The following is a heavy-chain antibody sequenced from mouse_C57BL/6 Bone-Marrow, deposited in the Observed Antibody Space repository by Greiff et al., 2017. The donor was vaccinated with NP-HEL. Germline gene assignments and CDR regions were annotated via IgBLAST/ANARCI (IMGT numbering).Heavy chain of an antibody. CDR3: ARAPLLRRSYAMDD. V-gene: IGHV5-4*01. CDR1: GFTFSSYA. CDR2: ISAGGSYT. Sequence: EVQLVESGGGLVKPGGSLKLSCAASGFTFSSYAMSWVRQTPEKRLEWVATISAGGSYTYYTDNVKGRFTISRDNAKSNLYLQMSHLKSEDTAMYYCARAPLLRRSYAMDDWGQGTSVTVSS. D-gene: IGHD1-1*01. J-gene: IGHJ4*01.